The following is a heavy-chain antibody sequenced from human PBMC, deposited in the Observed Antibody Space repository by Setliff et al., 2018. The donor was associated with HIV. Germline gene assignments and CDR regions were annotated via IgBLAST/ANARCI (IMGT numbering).Heavy chain of an antibody. CDR3: ARARAITIIGYNFDS. CDR2: ISATGST. D-gene: IGHD6-25*01. CDR1: GGIISSDSFF. V-gene: IGHV4-61*10. J-gene: IGHJ4*02. Sequence: SETLSLTCTVSGGIISSDSFFWSWIRQPAGKGLEWIGHISATGSTNYNPSLKSRVTMSLDTSKNQFSLNLTSVTAADTAVYYCARARAITIIGYNFDSWGQGTLVTVS.